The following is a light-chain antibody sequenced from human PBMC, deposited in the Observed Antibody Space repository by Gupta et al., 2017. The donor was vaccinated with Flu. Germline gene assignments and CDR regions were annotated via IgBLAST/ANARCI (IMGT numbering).Light chain of an antibody. V-gene: IGLV2-14*01. CDR1: SSDVGGYNY. CDR2: EVS. J-gene: IGLJ2*01. CDR3: SSYTSSSTSSVV. Sequence: QSALTQPASVSGSPGQSITISCTGTSSDVGGYNYISWYQQYPGKAPRLIIYEVSNRPSGVSNRCSGSKSGNTASLTISGLQPEDESDYYCSSYTSSSTSSVVFGGGTKLTVL.